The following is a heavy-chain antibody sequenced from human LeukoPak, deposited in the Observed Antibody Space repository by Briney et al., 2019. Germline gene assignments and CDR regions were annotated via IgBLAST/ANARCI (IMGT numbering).Heavy chain of an antibody. J-gene: IGHJ6*03. CDR3: ARGGGRNCSGGSRYYWGYYYYYMDV. V-gene: IGHV4-34*01. CDR2: INHSGST. Sequence: SETLSLTCAVYGGSFSGYYWSWIRQPPGKGLEWIGEINHSGSTNYNPSLKSRVTISVDTSKNQFSLKLSSVTAADTAVYYCARGGGRNCSGGSRYYWGYYYYYMDVWGKGTTVTVSS. CDR1: GGSFSGYY. D-gene: IGHD2-15*01.